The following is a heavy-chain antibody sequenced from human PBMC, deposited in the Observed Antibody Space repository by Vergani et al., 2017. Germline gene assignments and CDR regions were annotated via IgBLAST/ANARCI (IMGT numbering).Heavy chain of an antibody. CDR1: GRSFSGYY. J-gene: IGHJ3*01. CDR3: ALCAVDTAMVTDAFDF. D-gene: IGHD5-18*01. Sequence: QVQLQQWGAGLLKPSETLSLTCAVYGRSFSGYYWIWIRQPPGRGLEWIGEINHSGSTNYNPSLKSRVTISVDTSKNQFSLKLSSVTAADTAVYYCALCAVDTAMVTDAFDFWGQGTMVTVSS. CDR2: INHSGST. V-gene: IGHV4-34*01.